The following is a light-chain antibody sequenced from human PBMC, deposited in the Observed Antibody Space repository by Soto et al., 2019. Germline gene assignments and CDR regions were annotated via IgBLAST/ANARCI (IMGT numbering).Light chain of an antibody. CDR2: GAS. V-gene: IGKV3-15*01. CDR3: QQYNDWPRT. J-gene: IGKJ1*01. CDR1: QRVSSN. Sequence: EIVMTQSPATVSVSPGGRVTLSCRASQRVSSNLAWYQQKPGQAPRLLIYGASTRATDIPVRFSGSGSGTEFTLTISSLQSEDFAVYYCQQYNDWPRTFGQGTKVDIK.